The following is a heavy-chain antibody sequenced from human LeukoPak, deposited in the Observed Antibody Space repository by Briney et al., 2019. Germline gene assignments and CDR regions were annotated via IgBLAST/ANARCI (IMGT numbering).Heavy chain of an antibody. D-gene: IGHD2-15*01. J-gene: IGHJ5*02. CDR3: ARALAVDWFDP. Sequence: SETLSLTCAVYGGSFSGYYWSWIRQPPGKGLEWIGEINHSGSTNYNPSLKSRVTISVDTSKNQFSLKLSSVTAADTAVYYCARALAVDWFDPWGQGTLVTVSS. CDR2: INHSGST. CDR1: GGSFSGYY. V-gene: IGHV4-34*01.